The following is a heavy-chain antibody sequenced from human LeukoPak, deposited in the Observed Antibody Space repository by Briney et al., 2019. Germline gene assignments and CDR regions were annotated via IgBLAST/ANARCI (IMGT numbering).Heavy chain of an antibody. J-gene: IGHJ4*02. CDR3: ARERITMIVVVSSLGY. Sequence: PGGSLRLSCAASGFTFSSYAMHWVRQAPGKGLEWVAVISYDGTNKYYADSVKGRFTISRDNSKNTLYLQMNSVRAEDTAVYYCARERITMIVVVSSLGYWGQGTLVTVSS. CDR2: ISYDGTNK. D-gene: IGHD3-22*01. V-gene: IGHV3-30*04. CDR1: GFTFSSYA.